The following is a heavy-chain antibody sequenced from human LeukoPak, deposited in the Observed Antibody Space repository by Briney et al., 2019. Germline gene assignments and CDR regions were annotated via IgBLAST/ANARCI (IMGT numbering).Heavy chain of an antibody. V-gene: IGHV3-9*01. CDR2: ISWNSGSI. D-gene: IGHD4-17*01. CDR3: AKTGETTVTSDAFDI. Sequence: PGGSLRLSCAASGFTFDDYAMHWVRHAPGKGLEWVSGISWNSGSIGYADSVKGRFTISRDNAKNSLYLQMNSLRAEDTALYYCAKTGETTVTSDAFDIWGQGTMVTVSS. J-gene: IGHJ3*02. CDR1: GFTFDDYA.